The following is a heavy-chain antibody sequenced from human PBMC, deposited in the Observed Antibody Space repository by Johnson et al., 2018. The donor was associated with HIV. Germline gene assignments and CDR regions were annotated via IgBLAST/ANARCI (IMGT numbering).Heavy chain of an antibody. V-gene: IGHV3-20*04. J-gene: IGHJ3*02. D-gene: IGHD6-13*01. CDR1: GFTFNDFD. Sequence: VQLVESGGSVERPGGSLRLSCVGSGFTFNDFDMSWVRQAPGKGLEWVSGINWNGGSTGYADSVKGRFTISRDNAKNSLYLQMNSLRAEDTALYYCARDGYRYDTGVLGAFDIWGQGKMVTVSS. CDR2: INWNGGST. CDR3: ARDGYRYDTGVLGAFDI.